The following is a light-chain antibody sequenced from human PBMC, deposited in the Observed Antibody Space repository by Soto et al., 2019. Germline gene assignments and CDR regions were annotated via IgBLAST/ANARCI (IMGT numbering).Light chain of an antibody. Sequence: EIVMTQSPAILSVSPGERATLSCRASQSVNSNLAWYQQKPGQAPSLLIYGASTRATGIPARFRGTGSGTEFTLTISSLQPEDLAVYYCQQYDYWPRTFGQGTKVDIK. CDR1: QSVNSN. CDR2: GAS. J-gene: IGKJ1*01. CDR3: QQYDYWPRT. V-gene: IGKV3-15*01.